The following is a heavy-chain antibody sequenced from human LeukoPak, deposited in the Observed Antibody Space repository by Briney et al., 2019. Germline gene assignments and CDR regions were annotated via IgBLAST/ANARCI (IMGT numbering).Heavy chain of an antibody. J-gene: IGHJ4*02. D-gene: IGHD3-22*01. Sequence: PSETLSLTCAVYGGSFSDYYWSWIRQPPGKGLEWIGEINHSGSTNHNPSLKGRVTISVDTSKNQFSLKLSSVTAADTAVYYCARASYYDSSGSKGGFDYWGQGTLVTVSS. CDR2: INHSGST. CDR1: GGSFSDYY. V-gene: IGHV4-34*01. CDR3: ARASYYDSSGSKGGFDY.